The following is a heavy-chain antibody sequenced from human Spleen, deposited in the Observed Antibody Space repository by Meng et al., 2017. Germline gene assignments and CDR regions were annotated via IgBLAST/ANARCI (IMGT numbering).Heavy chain of an antibody. CDR2: TSAYNGNT. J-gene: IGHJ4*02. D-gene: IGHD6-19*01. CDR1: GNTFTNCG. CDR3: ARDSGSGWAEDYFDY. V-gene: IGHV1-18*01. Sequence: QVQLVQSGAEVKKPGASVKVSCKASGNTFTNCGISWVRQAPGQGLEWMGWTSAYNGNTRYGQKFQGRVTMITDTSTSTAYMEMRSLRFDDTAVYYCARDSGSGWAEDYFDYWGQGTLVTVSS.